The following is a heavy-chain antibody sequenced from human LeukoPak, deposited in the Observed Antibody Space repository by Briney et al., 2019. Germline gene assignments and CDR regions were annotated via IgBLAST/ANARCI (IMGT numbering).Heavy chain of an antibody. V-gene: IGHV3-21*01. Sequence: GGSLRLSCAASGFTFSSYSMNWLRQAPGKGLEWVSSISSSSSYIYYADSVKGRFTISRDNAKNSLYLQMNSLRAEDTAVYYCARFLDTAMVNGYWGQGTLVTVSS. CDR3: ARFLDTAMVNGY. D-gene: IGHD5-18*01. CDR1: GFTFSSYS. J-gene: IGHJ4*02. CDR2: ISSSSSYI.